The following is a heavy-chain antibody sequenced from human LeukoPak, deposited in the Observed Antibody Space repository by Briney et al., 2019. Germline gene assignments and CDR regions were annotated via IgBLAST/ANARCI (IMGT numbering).Heavy chain of an antibody. CDR2: IIPIFGTA. Sequence: ASVKVSCKASGGTFSSYAISWVRQAPGQGLEWMGGIIPIFGTANYAQKFQGRVTITADESTSTAYMELSSLRSEDTAVYYCARGRSSQGNYYYYMDVWGKGTTVTVSS. D-gene: IGHD6-13*01. CDR1: GGTFSSYA. V-gene: IGHV1-69*13. CDR3: ARGRSSQGNYYYYMDV. J-gene: IGHJ6*03.